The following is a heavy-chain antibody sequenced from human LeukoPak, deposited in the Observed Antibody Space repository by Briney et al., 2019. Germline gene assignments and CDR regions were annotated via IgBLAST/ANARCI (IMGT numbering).Heavy chain of an antibody. V-gene: IGHV4-34*01. J-gene: IGHJ6*02. CDR3: ARAAIVVVNRGTYGMDV. CDR1: GGSFSGYY. Sequence: SETLSLTCAVYGGSFSGYYWSWIRQPPGKGLEWIGEINHSGSTNYNPSLKSRVTISVDTSKNQFSLKLSSVTAADTAVYYCARAAIVVVNRGTYGMDVWGQGTTVTVSS. D-gene: IGHD3-22*01. CDR2: INHSGST.